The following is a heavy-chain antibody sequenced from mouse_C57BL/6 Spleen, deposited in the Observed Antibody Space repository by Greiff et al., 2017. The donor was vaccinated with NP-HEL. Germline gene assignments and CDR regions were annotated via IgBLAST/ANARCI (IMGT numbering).Heavy chain of an antibody. CDR1: GFTFSSYA. J-gene: IGHJ1*03. V-gene: IGHV5-4*01. D-gene: IGHD2-4*01. CDR2: ISDGGSYT. CDR3: ARDDYDYPYWYFDV. Sequence: EVNVVESGGGLVKPGGSLKLSCAASGFTFSSYAMSWVRQTPEKRLEWVATISDGGSYTYYPDNVKGRFTISRDNAKNNLYLQMSHLKSEDTAMYYCARDDYDYPYWYFDVWGTGTTVTVSS.